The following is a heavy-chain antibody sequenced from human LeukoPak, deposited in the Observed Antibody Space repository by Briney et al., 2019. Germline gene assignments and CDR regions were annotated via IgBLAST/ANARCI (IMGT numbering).Heavy chain of an antibody. CDR3: ARDHLASSWLSYYYMDV. D-gene: IGHD6-13*01. CDR1: GFTFSSYS. CDR2: ISSSSSYI. J-gene: IGHJ6*03. V-gene: IGHV3-21*01. Sequence: PGGSLRLSCAAFGFTFSSYSMNWVRQAPGKGLEWVSSISSSSSYIYYADSVKGRFTISRDNSKNTLYLQMNSLRAEDTAVYYCARDHLASSWLSYYYMDVWGKGTTVTVSS.